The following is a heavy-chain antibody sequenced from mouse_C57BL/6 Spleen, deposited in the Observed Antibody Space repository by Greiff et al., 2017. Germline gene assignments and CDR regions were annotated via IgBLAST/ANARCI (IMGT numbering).Heavy chain of an antibody. D-gene: IGHD2-1*01. CDR3: ARDNGNYFDY. CDR1: GYSITSGYY. CDR2: ISYDGSN. V-gene: IGHV3-6*01. Sequence: EVKLQESGPGLVKPSQSLSLTCSVTGYSITSGYYWNWIRQFPGNKLEWMGYISYDGSNNYNPSLKNRISITRDTSKNQFFLKLNSVTTEGTATYCCARDNGNYFDYWGQGTTLTVSS. J-gene: IGHJ2*01.